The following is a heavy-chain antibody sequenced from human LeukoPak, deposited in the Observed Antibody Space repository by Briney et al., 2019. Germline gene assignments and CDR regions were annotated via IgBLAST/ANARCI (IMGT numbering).Heavy chain of an antibody. Sequence: GGSLRLSCAASGFTFSSYWMHWVRQAPGRGLVWVSRINSDGSSTSYADSVKGRFTISRDNAKNTLYLQMNSLRAGDTAVYYCARSYYGSGSYFGYWGQGTLVTVSS. CDR1: GFTFSSYW. CDR2: INSDGSST. D-gene: IGHD3-10*01. CDR3: ARSYYGSGSYFGY. V-gene: IGHV3-74*01. J-gene: IGHJ4*02.